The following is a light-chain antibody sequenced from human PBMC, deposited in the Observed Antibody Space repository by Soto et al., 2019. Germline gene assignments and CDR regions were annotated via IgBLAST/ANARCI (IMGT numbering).Light chain of an antibody. CDR3: QSFDNSLSGYV. Sequence: QSVLTQPPSVSGAPGQRVTVSCTGRSSNIGAGYDVHWYQQLPGTAPKLLIYGNNNRPSGVPDRFSGSKSDTSASLAITGLQAEDEAEYFCQSFDNSLSGYVFGTGTKVTVL. J-gene: IGLJ1*01. CDR1: SSNIGAGYD. CDR2: GNN. V-gene: IGLV1-40*01.